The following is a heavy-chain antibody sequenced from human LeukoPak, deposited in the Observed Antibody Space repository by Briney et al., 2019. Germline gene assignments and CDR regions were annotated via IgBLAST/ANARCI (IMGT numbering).Heavy chain of an antibody. CDR3: AKSGGYGLIDK. Sequence: SETLSLTCAVYGGSFSGYYWSWIRQPPGKGLEWIGNIYYTGSTYYNVSLNSRVTISIDTSKNLFSLRLSSMAAADTAVYYCAKSGGYGLIDKWGQGTLVTVSS. CDR1: GGSFSGYY. D-gene: IGHD1-26*01. CDR2: IYYTGST. J-gene: IGHJ4*02. V-gene: IGHV4-34*01.